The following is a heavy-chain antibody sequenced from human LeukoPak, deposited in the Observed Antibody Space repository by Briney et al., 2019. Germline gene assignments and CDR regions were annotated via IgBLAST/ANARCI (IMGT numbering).Heavy chain of an antibody. CDR2: IYYSGST. Sequence: SETLSLTCTVSGDSISTYYWNWIRQPPGKGLEWFGSIYYSGSTNYSPSLKSRVTISVDTSKNQFSLKLSSVTAADTAVYYCARGPYAFYYYMDVWGKGTTVTVSS. CDR3: ARGPYAFYYYMDV. J-gene: IGHJ6*03. D-gene: IGHD3-16*01. CDR1: GDSISTYY. V-gene: IGHV4-59*08.